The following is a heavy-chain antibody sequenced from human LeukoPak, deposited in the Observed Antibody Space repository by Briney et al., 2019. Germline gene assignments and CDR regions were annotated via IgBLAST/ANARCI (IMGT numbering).Heavy chain of an antibody. CDR2: IKQGGVDK. Sequence: GGSLRLSCAASGFSFSTYWMSWVRQAPGKGLEWVANIKQGGVDKYYVGSVSGRYTISRDDAKTSLYLQMNSLRPEDTAIYYCARGRAPDCWGQGTLVTVSS. V-gene: IGHV3-7*04. CDR3: ARGRAPDC. J-gene: IGHJ4*02. D-gene: IGHD1-14*01. CDR1: GFSFSTYW.